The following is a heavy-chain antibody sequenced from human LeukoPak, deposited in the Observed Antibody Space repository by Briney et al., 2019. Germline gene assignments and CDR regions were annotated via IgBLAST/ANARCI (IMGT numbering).Heavy chain of an antibody. J-gene: IGHJ4*02. V-gene: IGHV4-59*08. Sequence: RASETLPLTCTVSGGSISSYYWSWIRQPPGKGLEWIGYIYYSGSTDYNPSLKSRVTISLDTPKKQFSLKLSSVTAADTAVYYCARHGRGDRFYGSGSYDGLDYWGQGTLVTVSS. D-gene: IGHD3-10*01. CDR1: GGSISSYY. CDR2: IYYSGST. CDR3: ARHGRGDRFYGSGSYDGLDY.